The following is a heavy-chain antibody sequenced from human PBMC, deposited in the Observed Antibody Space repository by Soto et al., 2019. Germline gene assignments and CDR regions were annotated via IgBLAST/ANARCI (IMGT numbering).Heavy chain of an antibody. Sequence: QVQLQESGPGLVKPSQTLSLTCTVSGGSISSGDYYWSWIRQPPGKGLEWIGYIYYSGSTYYNPSLKSGVTIPVDTSKNQFSLKLSSVTAADTAVYYCARDGPHNESYCSGGSCYLGWFDPWGQGTLVTVSS. CDR1: GGSISSGDYY. CDR2: IYYSGST. D-gene: IGHD2-15*01. V-gene: IGHV4-30-4*01. J-gene: IGHJ5*02. CDR3: ARDGPHNESYCSGGSCYLGWFDP.